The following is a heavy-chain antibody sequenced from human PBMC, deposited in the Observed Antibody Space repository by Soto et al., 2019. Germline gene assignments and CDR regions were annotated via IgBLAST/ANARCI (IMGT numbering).Heavy chain of an antibody. CDR2: ISSSSSYT. D-gene: IGHD3-3*01. CDR3: AKETVWSGSWSYSFDV. Sequence: AGGSLRLSCAASGFTFSDYYMSWIRQAPGKGLEWVSYISSSSSYTNYADSVKGRFTISRDNAKNSLYLQMNSLRAEDTAIYYCAKETVWSGSWSYSFDVWGQGTVVTVSS. J-gene: IGHJ3*01. CDR1: GFTFSDYY. V-gene: IGHV3-11*05.